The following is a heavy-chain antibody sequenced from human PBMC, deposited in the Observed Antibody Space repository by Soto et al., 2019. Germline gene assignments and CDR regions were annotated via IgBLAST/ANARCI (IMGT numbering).Heavy chain of an antibody. D-gene: IGHD1-26*01. CDR2: ISGSSDTT. Sequence: GGSLRLSCAASGFIFSNYAMTWVRQAPGKGLEWVSAISGSSDTTYYADSVKGRFTISRDNSKSTVYLELNNLSAEDTAVYHCAKNQGVELVPLATVDWFDPWGQGSVVTVSS. CDR1: GFIFSNYA. J-gene: IGHJ5*02. V-gene: IGHV3-23*01. CDR3: AKNQGVELVPLATVDWFDP.